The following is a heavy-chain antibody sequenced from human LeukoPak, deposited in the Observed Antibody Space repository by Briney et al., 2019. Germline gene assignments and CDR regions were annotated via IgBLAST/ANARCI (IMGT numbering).Heavy chain of an antibody. CDR2: MNPNSGNT. V-gene: IGHV1-8*01. CDR1: GYTFTSYD. Sequence: ASVKVPCKASGYTFTSYDINWVRQATGQGLEWMGWMNPNSGNTGYAQKFQGRVTMTTDTSTSTAYMELRSLRSDDTAVYYCARADGYSSYDIRLPIDFDYWGQGTLVTVSS. D-gene: IGHD5-12*01. CDR3: ARADGYSSYDIRLPIDFDY. J-gene: IGHJ4*02.